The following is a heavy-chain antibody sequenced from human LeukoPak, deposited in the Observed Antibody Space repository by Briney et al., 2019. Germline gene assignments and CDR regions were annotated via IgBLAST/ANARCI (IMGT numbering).Heavy chain of an antibody. CDR1: GFTFSSYA. Sequence: PGGSLRLSCAASGFTFSSYAMHWVRQAPGKGLEWVSSISSSSSYIYYADSVKGRFTISRDNAKNSLYLQMNSLRAEDTAVYYCARTNKYYDILTGWYNWFDPWGQGTLVTVSS. CDR3: ARTNKYYDILTGWYNWFDP. CDR2: ISSSSSYI. J-gene: IGHJ5*02. V-gene: IGHV3-21*01. D-gene: IGHD3-9*01.